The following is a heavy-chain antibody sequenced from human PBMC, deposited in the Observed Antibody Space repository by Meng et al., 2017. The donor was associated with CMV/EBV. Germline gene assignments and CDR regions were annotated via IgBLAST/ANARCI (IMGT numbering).Heavy chain of an antibody. D-gene: IGHD4-17*01. CDR3: ARDYGDYVFDY. J-gene: IGHJ4*02. CDR1: GYTFTRFH. V-gene: IGHV1-46*01. Sequence: ASVKVSCKTSGYTFTRFHMHWVRQAPGQGLEWMGKIIPSSGSTTYAPRFQGRVTMTRDTSTSTVYMELNSLRSEDTAVYSCARDYGDYVFDYWGQGTLVPSPQ. CDR2: IIPSSGST.